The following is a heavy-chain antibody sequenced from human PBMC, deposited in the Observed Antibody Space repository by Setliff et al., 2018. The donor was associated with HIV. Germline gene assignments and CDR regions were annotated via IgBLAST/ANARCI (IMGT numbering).Heavy chain of an antibody. CDR3: ARHEITMVRGVTIKAGYSFDY. V-gene: IGHV4-4*02. J-gene: IGHJ4*02. CDR2: IYHSGST. Sequence: SETLSLTCAVSGGSISSSNWWSWVRQPPGKGLEWIGEIYHSGSTNYNPSLKSRVTISVDTSKNQFSLKLSSVTAADTAVYYCARHEITMVRGVTIKAGYSFDYWGQGTLVTVSS. D-gene: IGHD3-10*01. CDR1: GGSISSSNW.